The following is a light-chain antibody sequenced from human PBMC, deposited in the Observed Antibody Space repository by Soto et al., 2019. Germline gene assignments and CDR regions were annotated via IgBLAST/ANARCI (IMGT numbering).Light chain of an antibody. J-gene: IGKJ4*01. CDR3: QQRSNWPPKLT. CDR1: QSVSSY. Sequence: EMVLTQSPATLSLSPRERATLSCRASQSVSSYLAWYQQKPGQAPRLLIYDASNRATGIPARFSGSGSGTDFTLTISSLEPEDFAVYYCQQRSNWPPKLTFGGGTKVEIK. CDR2: DAS. V-gene: IGKV3-11*01.